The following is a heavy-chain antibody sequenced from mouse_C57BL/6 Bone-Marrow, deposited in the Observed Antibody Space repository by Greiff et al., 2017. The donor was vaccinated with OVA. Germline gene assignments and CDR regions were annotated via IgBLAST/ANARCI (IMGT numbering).Heavy chain of an antibody. CDR2: IYPRSGNT. Sequence: VQLQESGAELARPGASVKLSCKASGYTFTSYGISWVKQRTGQGLEWIGEIYPRSGNTYYNEKFKGKATLTADKSSSTAYMELRSLTSEDSAVYFCARRYYGSSPLWYFDVWGTVTTVTVSS. V-gene: IGHV1-81*01. D-gene: IGHD1-1*01. J-gene: IGHJ1*03. CDR3: ARRYYGSSPLWYFDV. CDR1: GYTFTSYG.